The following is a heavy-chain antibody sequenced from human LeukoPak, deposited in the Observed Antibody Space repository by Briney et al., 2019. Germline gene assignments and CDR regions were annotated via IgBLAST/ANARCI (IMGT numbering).Heavy chain of an antibody. CDR2: INSSGSTI. V-gene: IGHV3-48*03. J-gene: IGHJ3*02. Sequence: GGSLRLSCAASGFTFSSYEMNWVRQAPGKGLEWVSYINSSGSTIYYADSVKGRSTISRDNAKNSLYLQMNSLRAEDTAVYYCAGAPTAMLSHFHLDIWGQGTMVTVSS. CDR1: GFTFSSYE. CDR3: AGAPTAMLSHFHLDI. D-gene: IGHD5-18*01.